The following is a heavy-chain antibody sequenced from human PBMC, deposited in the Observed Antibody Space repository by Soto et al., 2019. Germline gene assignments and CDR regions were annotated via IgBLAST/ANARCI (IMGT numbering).Heavy chain of an antibody. J-gene: IGHJ4*02. V-gene: IGHV4-30-4*01. Sequence: QVQLQESGPGRVKPSQTLSLTCTVSVGSINSGNSYWSWIRQPPGKGLEWIGFIFYRGSTYYNPTLQSRVAMSIDTSKNQFSLKLSSVTAADTAVYYCAREKIDSSGYYFDYWGQGTLATVSS. D-gene: IGHD3-22*01. CDR2: IFYRGST. CDR1: VGSINSGNSY. CDR3: AREKIDSSGYYFDY.